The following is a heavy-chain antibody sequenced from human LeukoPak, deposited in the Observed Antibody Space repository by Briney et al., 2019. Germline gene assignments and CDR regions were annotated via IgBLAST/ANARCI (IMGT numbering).Heavy chain of an antibody. CDR1: GGSISSSSYY. J-gene: IGHJ2*01. Sequence: PSQTLSLTCTVSGGSISSSSYYWGWIRQPPGKGLEWIGSIYYSGSTYYNPSLKSRVTISVDTSKNQFSLKLSSVTAADTAVYYCAKLTMVRGRYFDLWGRGTLVTVSS. V-gene: IGHV4-39*01. CDR2: IYYSGST. CDR3: AKLTMVRGRYFDL. D-gene: IGHD3-10*01.